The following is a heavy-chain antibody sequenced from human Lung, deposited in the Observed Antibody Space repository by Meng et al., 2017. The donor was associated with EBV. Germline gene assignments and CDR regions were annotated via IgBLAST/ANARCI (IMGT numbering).Heavy chain of an antibody. V-gene: IGHV3-23*04. CDR1: GFTFSSYA. CDR2: ISGSGGST. D-gene: IGHD3-10*02. J-gene: IGHJ4*02. Sequence: EVQLVESGGGLVQPGGSLIRYCADSGFTFSSYAMSWVRQAPGKGLEWVSAISGSGGSTYYADSVKGRFTISRDNSKNTLYLQMNSLRAEDTAVYYCAKRPTTVTMVGVDYWGKGTLVTVSS. CDR3: AKRPTTVTMVGVDY.